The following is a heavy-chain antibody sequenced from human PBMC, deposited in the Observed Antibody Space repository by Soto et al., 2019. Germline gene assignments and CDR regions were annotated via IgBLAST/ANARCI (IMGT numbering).Heavy chain of an antibody. Sequence: ASVKVSCKASGYTFTSYYMHWVRQAPGQGLEWMGIINPSGGSTSYAQKLQGRVTMTRDTSTSTVYMELSSLRSEDTAVYYCARVLYYDSSGYLPYGMDVWGQGTTVTVSS. CDR2: INPSGGST. V-gene: IGHV1-46*01. D-gene: IGHD3-22*01. J-gene: IGHJ6*02. CDR3: ARVLYYDSSGYLPYGMDV. CDR1: GYTFTSYY.